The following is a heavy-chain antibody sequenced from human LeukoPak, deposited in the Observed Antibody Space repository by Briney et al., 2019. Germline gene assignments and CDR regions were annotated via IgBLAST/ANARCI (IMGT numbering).Heavy chain of an antibody. J-gene: IGHJ3*02. CDR2: ITSSSSAI. V-gene: IGHV3-48*01. CDR3: ARVRGSYWVDI. Sequence: PWGSLRLSCAASGFTFSDHYMDWVRQAPGKGLEWVSYITSSSSAIYYADSVKGRFTISRDNAKNSLYLQMNSLRAEDTAVYYCARVRGSYWVDIWGRGTLVTVSS. CDR1: GFTFSDHY. D-gene: IGHD1-26*01.